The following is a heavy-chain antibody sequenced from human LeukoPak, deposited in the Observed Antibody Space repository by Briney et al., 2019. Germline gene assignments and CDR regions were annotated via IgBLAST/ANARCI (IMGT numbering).Heavy chain of an antibody. CDR1: GYTFTGYY. V-gene: IGHV1-2*02. CDR2: INPNSGGT. CDR3: ARVRDRITMVRGVIMLDY. Sequence: ASVKVSCKASGYTFTGYYMHWVRQAPGQGLEWMGWINPNSGGTNYAQKFQGRVTMTRDTSIRTAYMELRRLRSDDTAVYYCARVRDRITMVRGVIMLDYWGQGTLVTVSS. J-gene: IGHJ4*02. D-gene: IGHD3-10*01.